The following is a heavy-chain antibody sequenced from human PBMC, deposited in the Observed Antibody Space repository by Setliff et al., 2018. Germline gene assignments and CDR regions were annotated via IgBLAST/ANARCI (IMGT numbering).Heavy chain of an antibody. D-gene: IGHD3-10*01. Sequence: PSETLSLTCTVSGFYISGGYCWGWIRQSPGKGLEWIGNIYYRGSTYHNPSLKSRVTVSVDTSKNQFSLKLSSVTAADTAVYYCARSSSGSPHYYYAMDVWGQGTTVTVSS. J-gene: IGHJ6*02. CDR2: IYYRGST. CDR1: GFYISGGYC. V-gene: IGHV4-38-2*02. CDR3: ARSSSGSPHYYYAMDV.